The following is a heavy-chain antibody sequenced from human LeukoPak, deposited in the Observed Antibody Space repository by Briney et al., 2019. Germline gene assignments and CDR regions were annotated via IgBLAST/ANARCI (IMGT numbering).Heavy chain of an antibody. D-gene: IGHD1-26*01. V-gene: IGHV3-30*02. J-gene: IGHJ4*02. Sequence: SGGSLRLSCAASGFTFSNYWMSWVRQAPGKGLEWVAFIRYDGNTKYFADSVKGRFTLSRDNSKNTLYLQMNSLRAEDTAVYYCAKDLIVGARTTPDYWGQGTLVTVSS. CDR3: AKDLIVGARTTPDY. CDR1: GFTFSNYW. CDR2: IRYDGNTK.